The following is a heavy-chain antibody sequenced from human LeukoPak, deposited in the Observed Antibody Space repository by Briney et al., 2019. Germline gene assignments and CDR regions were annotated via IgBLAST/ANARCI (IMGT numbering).Heavy chain of an antibody. J-gene: IGHJ3*02. D-gene: IGHD5-24*01. Sequence: TGGSLRLSCAASGFTVSSNYMSWVRQAPGKGLEWVSVIYSGGSTYYADSVKGRFTISRDNSKNTLYLQMNSLRAEDTAVYYCASEVEMATMNAFDIWGQGTMVTVSS. V-gene: IGHV3-66*01. CDR3: ASEVEMATMNAFDI. CDR1: GFTVSSNY. CDR2: IYSGGST.